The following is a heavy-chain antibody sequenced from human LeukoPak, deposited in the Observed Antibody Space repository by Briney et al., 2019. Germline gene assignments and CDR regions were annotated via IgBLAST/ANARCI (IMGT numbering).Heavy chain of an antibody. V-gene: IGHV3-23*01. CDR3: AKGIYSSGWSYFDY. D-gene: IGHD6-19*01. J-gene: IGHJ4*01. CDR1: GFTFSGYA. CDR2: VTGSAAST. Sequence: GGSLRLSCAASGFTFSGYAMSWVRQAPGKGLEWVSTVTGSAASTYYAESVKGRFTISRDNSKNTLYLQMNSLRAEDTAVYYCAKGIYSSGWSYFDYWGHGTLVTVSS.